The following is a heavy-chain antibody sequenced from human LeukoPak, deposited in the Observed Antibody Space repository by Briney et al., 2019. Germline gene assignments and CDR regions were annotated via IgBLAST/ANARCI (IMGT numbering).Heavy chain of an antibody. D-gene: IGHD6-19*01. CDR1: GFTFSSYA. J-gene: IGHJ3*02. CDR3: IRSGWNLDAFDI. V-gene: IGHV3-23*01. Sequence: PGGSLRLSCAASGFTFSSYAMSWVRQAPGKGLEWVSAISGSGGSTYYADSVKVRFTISRDNSKNTLYLQMNSLRAEDTAVYYSIRSGWNLDAFDIWGQGTMVTVSS. CDR2: ISGSGGST.